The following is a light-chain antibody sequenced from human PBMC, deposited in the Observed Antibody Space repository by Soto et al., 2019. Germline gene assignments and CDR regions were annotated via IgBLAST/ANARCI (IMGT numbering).Light chain of an antibody. J-gene: IGKJ1*01. CDR1: QGISND. Sequence: DIQMTQSPSSLSASVGDRVIITCRASQGISNDLAWYQQKPGKVPKLLIYAGSTLQSGVPSRFSGSGSGTDFTLTINSLQPEDGATYYCQKYNSAPWTFGQGTKVEIK. CDR2: AGS. V-gene: IGKV1-27*01. CDR3: QKYNSAPWT.